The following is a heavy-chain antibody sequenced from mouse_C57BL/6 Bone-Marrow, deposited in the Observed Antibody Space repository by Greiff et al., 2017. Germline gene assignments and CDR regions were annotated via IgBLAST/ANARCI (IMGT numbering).Heavy chain of an antibody. Sequence: VQLQQSGPGLVKPSQSLSLTCSVTGYSITSGYYWNWIRQFPGNKLEWMGYISYDGSNNYNPSLKNRISITRDTSKNQFFLKLNSVTTEDTATYYCARDRGGGSSSFDYWGQGTTLTVSS. V-gene: IGHV3-6*01. CDR3: ARDRGGGSSSFDY. D-gene: IGHD1-1*01. CDR1: GYSITSGYY. CDR2: ISYDGSN. J-gene: IGHJ2*01.